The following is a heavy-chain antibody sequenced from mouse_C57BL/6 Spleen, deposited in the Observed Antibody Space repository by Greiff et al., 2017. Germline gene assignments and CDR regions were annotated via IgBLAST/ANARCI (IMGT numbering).Heavy chain of an antibody. V-gene: IGHV1-15*01. J-gene: IGHJ4*01. D-gene: IGHD2-3*01. CDR3: TRSGMGYAMDY. Sequence: VQRVESGAELVRPGASVTLSCKASGYTFTDYEMHWVKQTPVHGLEWIGAIDPETGGTAYNQKFKGKAILTADNSSSTAYMELRSLTSEDSAVYYCTRSGMGYAMDYWGQGTSVTVSS. CDR2: IDPETGGT. CDR1: GYTFTDYE.